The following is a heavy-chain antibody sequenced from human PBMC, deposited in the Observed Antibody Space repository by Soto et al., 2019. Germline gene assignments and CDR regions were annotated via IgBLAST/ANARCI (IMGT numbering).Heavy chain of an antibody. CDR3: ARYCSGGSCYDNAFDI. CDR2: ISSSSSYI. V-gene: IGHV3-21*01. Sequence: GGSLRLSCAASGFTFSSYSMNWVRQAPGKGLEWVSSISSSSSYIYYADSVKGRFIIPRDNAKNSLYLQMNSLRAEDTAVYYCARYCSGGSCYDNAFDIWGQGTMVTVSS. D-gene: IGHD2-15*01. CDR1: GFTFSSYS. J-gene: IGHJ3*02.